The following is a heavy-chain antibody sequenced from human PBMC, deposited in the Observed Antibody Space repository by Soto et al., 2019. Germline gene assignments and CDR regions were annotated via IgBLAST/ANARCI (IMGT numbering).Heavy chain of an antibody. Sequence: GGSLLISCASSVFTFSNSWMRWVRQAPGKGLVWLSRLNGDGNSAFYADSVKGRFTISRDNAKNTLYLQMNSLRAEDTAVYYCARDLQFPLSIYGIDVWGQGTTVTVSS. CDR2: LNGDGNSA. CDR3: ARDLQFPLSIYGIDV. V-gene: IGHV3-74*01. CDR1: VFTFSNSW. D-gene: IGHD3-3*02. J-gene: IGHJ6*01.